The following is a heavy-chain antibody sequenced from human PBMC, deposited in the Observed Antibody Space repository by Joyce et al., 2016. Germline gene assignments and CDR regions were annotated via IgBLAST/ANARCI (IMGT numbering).Heavy chain of an antibody. CDR1: GGSLSGYY. Sequence: QVQLQEWGAGLLKPSETLSLTCAVYGGSLSGYYWSWIRQAPGMGLGGIGEGNDGGSTNYNPSLNSRATTSMDTSKNQFSLGLTTVTAADTAVYFCARARRGIILARGEMGEYLQHWGRGTVVIVSS. V-gene: IGHV4-34*01. CDR3: ARARRGIILARGEMGEYLQH. CDR2: GNDGGST. J-gene: IGHJ1*01. D-gene: IGHD3-10*01.